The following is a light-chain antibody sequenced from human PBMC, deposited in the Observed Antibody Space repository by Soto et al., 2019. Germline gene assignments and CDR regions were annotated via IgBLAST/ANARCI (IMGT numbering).Light chain of an antibody. Sequence: QSVLTQPPSVSGAPGQRVTISCTGSSSNIGAGYDVHWYQQLPGTAPKLLIYGNSNRPSGVPDRFSGYKAGTSASLAITGLHAEDEADYYCQSYDSSLSGLVFGTGTKLTVL. J-gene: IGLJ1*01. V-gene: IGLV1-40*01. CDR3: QSYDSSLSGLV. CDR1: SSNIGAGYD. CDR2: GNS.